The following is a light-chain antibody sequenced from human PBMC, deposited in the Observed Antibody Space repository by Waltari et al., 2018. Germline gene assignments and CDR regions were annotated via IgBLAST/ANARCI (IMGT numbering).Light chain of an antibody. CDR3: QQYENLPSWA. CDR2: DAS. V-gene: IGKV1-33*01. CDR1: QDISNY. Sequence: DIQMTQSPSSLSASVGDRVTITCQASQDISNYLNWYQQKPGKAPQLLIYDASNLETGVPSRFSGSASGTDFTFTISSMQPADIATYYCQQYENLPSWAFGQGTKVEIK. J-gene: IGKJ1*01.